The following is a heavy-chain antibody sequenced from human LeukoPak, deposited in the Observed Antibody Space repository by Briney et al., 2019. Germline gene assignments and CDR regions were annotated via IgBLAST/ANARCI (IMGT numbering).Heavy chain of an antibody. CDR3: ARGIYGGDFDY. CDR2: IYYSGST. CDR1: GGSISSYY. J-gene: IGHJ4*02. Sequence: PSETLSLTCTVSGGSISSYYWSWIRQPPGEGLEWIGYIYYSGSTNYNPSLKSRVTISVDTSKNQFSLKLSSVTAADTAVYYCARGIYGGDFDYWGQGTLVTVSS. V-gene: IGHV4-59*01. D-gene: IGHD4-23*01.